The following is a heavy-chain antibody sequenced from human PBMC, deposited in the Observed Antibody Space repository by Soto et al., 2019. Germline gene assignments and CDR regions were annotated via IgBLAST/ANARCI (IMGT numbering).Heavy chain of an antibody. V-gene: IGHV4-4*02. D-gene: IGHD6-13*01. CDR2: IYHSGST. CDR1: GGSLSSINW. CDR3: ASTYRSSWYVSSRSAFDI. Sequence: PSETMSLTCAVSGGSLSSINWWSWVRPHPGKGLEWIGEIYHSGSTNYNPSLKSRVTISVDKSKNQFSLKLSSVTAADTAVYYCASTYRSSWYVSSRSAFDIWGQGTMVTV. J-gene: IGHJ3*02.